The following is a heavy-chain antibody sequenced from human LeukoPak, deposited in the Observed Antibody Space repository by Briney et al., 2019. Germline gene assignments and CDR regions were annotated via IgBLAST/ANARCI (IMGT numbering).Heavy chain of an antibody. Sequence: GGSLRLSCSASGFTFSGHFMHWVRQAPGKGLEYVSSISVNGDKTLYAESVKGRFTISRDNSKNTLYLQLSSLRLEDTAVYYCLKDLTGTWSFDHWGQGTLLTVSS. V-gene: IGHV3-64D*06. CDR3: LKDLTGTWSFDH. D-gene: IGHD7-27*01. J-gene: IGHJ4*02. CDR2: ISVNGDKT. CDR1: GFTFSGHF.